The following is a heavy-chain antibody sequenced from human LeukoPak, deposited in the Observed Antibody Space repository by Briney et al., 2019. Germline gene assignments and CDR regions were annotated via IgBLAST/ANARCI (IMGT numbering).Heavy chain of an antibody. CDR1: GYTFTSYY. J-gene: IGHJ4*02. CDR2: INPSGGST. V-gene: IGHV1-46*01. CDR3: ATGGTAVATDY. D-gene: IGHD6-19*01. Sequence: ASVKVSCKASGYTFTSYYMHWVRQAPGQGLEWMGIINPSGGSTSYAQKFQGRVTMTRDTSISTAYMELSRLRSDDTAVYYCATGGTAVATDYWGQGTLVTVSS.